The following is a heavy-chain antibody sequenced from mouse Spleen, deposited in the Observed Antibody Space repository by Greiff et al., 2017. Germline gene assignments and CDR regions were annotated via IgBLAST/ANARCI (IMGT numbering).Heavy chain of an antibody. CDR1: GYTFTSYW. J-gene: IGHJ3*01. Sequence: VQLQQSGAELVRPGTSVKLSCKASGYTFTSYWMHWVKQRPGQGLEWIGVIDPSDSYTNYNQKFKGKATLTVDTSSSTAYMQLSSLTSEDSAVYYCARQLGLRGVWFAYWGQGTLVTVSA. CDR2: IDPSDSYT. V-gene: IGHV1-59*01. CDR3: ARQLGLRGVWFAY. D-gene: IGHD3-1*01.